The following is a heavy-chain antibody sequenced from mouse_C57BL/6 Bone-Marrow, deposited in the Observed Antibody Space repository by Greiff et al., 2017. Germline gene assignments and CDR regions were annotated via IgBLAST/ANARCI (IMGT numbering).Heavy chain of an antibody. CDR1: GYTFTSYG. D-gene: IGHD1-1*01. CDR3: AIPLYGSSPAWFAY. V-gene: IGHV1-81*01. CDR2: IYPRSGNT. Sequence: QVQLKESGAELARPGASVKLSCKASGYTFTSYGISWVKQRTGQGLEWIGEIYPRSGNTYYNEKFKGKATLTADKSSSTAYMELRSLTSEDSAVYFCAIPLYGSSPAWFAYWGQGTLVTVSA. J-gene: IGHJ3*01.